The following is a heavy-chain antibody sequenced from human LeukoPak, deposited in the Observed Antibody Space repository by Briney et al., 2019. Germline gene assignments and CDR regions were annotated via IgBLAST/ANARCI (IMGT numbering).Heavy chain of an antibody. CDR2: INHSGST. D-gene: IGHD3-22*01. CDR1: GGSFSGYY. J-gene: IGHJ4*02. Sequence: KASETLSLTCAVYGGSFSGYYWSWIRQPPGKGLEWIGEINHSGSTNYNPSLKSRVTISVDTSKNQFSLKMSSVTAADTAVYYCARGDYYDSSGYYYEPDYWGQGTLVTVSS. V-gene: IGHV4-34*01. CDR3: ARGDYYDSSGYYYEPDY.